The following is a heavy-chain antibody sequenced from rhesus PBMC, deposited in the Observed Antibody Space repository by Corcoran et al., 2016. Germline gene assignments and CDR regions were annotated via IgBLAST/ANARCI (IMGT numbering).Heavy chain of an antibody. CDR2: ISGSGGST. D-gene: IGHD4-23*01. V-gene: IGHV4-173*01. J-gene: IGHJ4*01. CDR1: GGSISSNY. Sequence: QLQLQESGPGLVKPSETLSLTCAVSGGSISSNYWSWIRQPPGKGLEWIGRISGSGGSTDYNPSLKSRVTISTDTSKNQFSLKLSSVTAADTAVYYCARGGEGTVTKIPMYYFDYWGQGVLVTVSS. CDR3: ARGGEGTVTKIPMYYFDY.